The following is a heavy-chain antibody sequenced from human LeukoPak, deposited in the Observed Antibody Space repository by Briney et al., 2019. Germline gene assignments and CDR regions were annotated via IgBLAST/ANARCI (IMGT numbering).Heavy chain of an antibody. CDR3: ARVFGYCSSTSCYSPFGY. J-gene: IGHJ4*02. D-gene: IGHD2-2*03. CDR1: GYTFTSYY. CDR2: INPSGGST. Sequence: ASVKVSCKASGYTFTSYYMRWVRQAPGQGLEWMGIINPSGGSTSYAQKFQGRVTMTRDTSISTAYMELSRLRSDDTAVYYCARVFGYCSSTSCYSPFGYWGQGTLVTVSS. V-gene: IGHV1-46*01.